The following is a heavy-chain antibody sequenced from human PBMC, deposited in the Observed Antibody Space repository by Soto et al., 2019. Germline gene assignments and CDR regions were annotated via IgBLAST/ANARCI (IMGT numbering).Heavy chain of an antibody. Sequence: GESLKISCAASGFTFSSYSMNWVRQAPGKGLEWVSYISSSSSTIYYADSVKGRFTISRDNAKNSLYLQMNSLRAEDTAVYYCARDTEQRGGLVLVDAFDIWGQGTMVTVSS. CDR1: GFTFSSYS. D-gene: IGHD2-8*01. CDR3: ARDTEQRGGLVLVDAFDI. CDR2: ISSSSSTI. V-gene: IGHV3-48*01. J-gene: IGHJ3*02.